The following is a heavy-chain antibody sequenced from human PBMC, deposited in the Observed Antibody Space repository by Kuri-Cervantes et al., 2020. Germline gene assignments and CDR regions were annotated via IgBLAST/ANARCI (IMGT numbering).Heavy chain of an antibody. CDR2: ISAYNGNT. J-gene: IGHJ4*02. V-gene: IGHV1-18*01. Sequence: ASVKVSCKASGYTFPSYGISWVRQAPGQGLEWMGWISAYNGNTNYAQKLQGRVTMTTDTSTSTAYMELRSLRSDDTAVDYCARDGGSSSGPGNYYFDYWGQGTLVTVSS. D-gene: IGHD6-6*01. CDR1: GYTFPSYG. CDR3: ARDGGSSSGPGNYYFDY.